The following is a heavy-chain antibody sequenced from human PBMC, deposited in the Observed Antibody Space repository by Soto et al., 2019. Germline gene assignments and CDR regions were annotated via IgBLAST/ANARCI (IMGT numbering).Heavy chain of an antibody. Sequence: ASETLSLTCAVYGGSFSGYYWSWIRQPPGKGLEWIGEINHSGSTNYNPSLKSRVTISVDTSKNQFSLKLSSVTAADTAVYYCARGFFGSGSYFYYMYVWGKGTTVTVS. J-gene: IGHJ6*03. CDR1: GGSFSGYY. V-gene: IGHV4-34*01. D-gene: IGHD3-10*01. CDR2: INHSGST. CDR3: ARGFFGSGSYFYYMYV.